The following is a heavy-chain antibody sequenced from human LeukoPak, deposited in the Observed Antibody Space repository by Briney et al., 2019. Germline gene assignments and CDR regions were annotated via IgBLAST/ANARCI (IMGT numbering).Heavy chain of an antibody. J-gene: IGHJ5*02. D-gene: IGHD1-20*01. CDR2: INPSGGST. V-gene: IGHV1-46*01. CDR3: ARGHAPNWNPSGLWSDP. CDR1: GYTFTSYY. Sequence: ASVKVSCKASGYTFTSYYMHWVRQAPGQGLEWMGIINPSGGSTSYAQKFQGRVTMTRDMSTSTVYMELSSLRSEDTAVCYCARGHAPNWNPSGLWSDPWGQGTLVTVSS.